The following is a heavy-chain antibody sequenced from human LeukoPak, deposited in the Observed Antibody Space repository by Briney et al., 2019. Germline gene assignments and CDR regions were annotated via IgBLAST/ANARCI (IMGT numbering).Heavy chain of an antibody. CDR3: ARECGGDCRYFQH. D-gene: IGHD2-21*02. Sequence: ASVKVSCKASVYTFTSYAMHWVRQAPGQRLEWMGWINAGNGNTKYSQKFQGRVTITRDTSASTAYMELSSLRSEDTAVYYCARECGGDCRYFQHWGQGTLVTVSS. V-gene: IGHV1-3*01. CDR1: VYTFTSYA. J-gene: IGHJ1*01. CDR2: INAGNGNT.